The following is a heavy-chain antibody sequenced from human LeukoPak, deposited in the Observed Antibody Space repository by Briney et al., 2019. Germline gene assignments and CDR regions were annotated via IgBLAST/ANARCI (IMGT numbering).Heavy chain of an antibody. CDR2: IWYDGSNK. J-gene: IGHJ4*02. Sequence: GGSLRLSCAASGFTFSSYGMHWVRQAPGKGLEWVAVIWYDGSNKYYADSVKGRFTISRDNSKNTLYLQMNSLRAEDTAVYYCAKDLPDIVVVPAAIWGQGTLVTVSS. CDR3: AKDLPDIVVVPAAI. V-gene: IGHV3-33*06. D-gene: IGHD2-2*01. CDR1: GFTFSSYG.